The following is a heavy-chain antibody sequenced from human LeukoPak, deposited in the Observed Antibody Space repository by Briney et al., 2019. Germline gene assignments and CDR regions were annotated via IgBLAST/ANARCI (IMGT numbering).Heavy chain of an antibody. V-gene: IGHV1-69*04. J-gene: IGHJ4*02. CDR3: ATTNDGGGYQWGDFFDF. D-gene: IGHD3-22*01. CDR1: GGTSNSQA. Sequence: WASVKVSCKASGGTSNSQAISWVRQAPGQGLEWMGRIIPNLGTTNRAQNFQDRVTLTADKSTNTAYMELTSLTSDDTAVYYCATTNDGGGYQWGDFFDFWGQGTLVTVSS. CDR2: IIPNLGTT.